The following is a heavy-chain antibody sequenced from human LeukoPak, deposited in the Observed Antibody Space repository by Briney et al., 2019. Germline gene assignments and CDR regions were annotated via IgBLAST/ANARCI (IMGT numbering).Heavy chain of an antibody. Sequence: SETLSLTCTVSGGSISRYYWSWIRQPPGKGLEWIGYIHYSGSTNSNPSLKSRVTISVDTSKNQFSLKLRSVTAADTAVYYCARDLDNSGRYVFDNWGQGNLVTVSS. J-gene: IGHJ4*02. D-gene: IGHD6-19*01. CDR1: GGSISRYY. CDR2: IHYSGST. V-gene: IGHV4-59*01. CDR3: ARDLDNSGRYVFDN.